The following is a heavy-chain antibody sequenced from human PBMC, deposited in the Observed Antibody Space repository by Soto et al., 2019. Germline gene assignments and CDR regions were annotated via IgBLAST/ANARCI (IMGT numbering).Heavy chain of an antibody. V-gene: IGHV1-69*06. CDR2: IIPVTETP. Sequence: QVQLVQSGAEVKKPGSSVRVSCKVSGGTFISHAINWLRQAPGPGLEWMGVIIPVTETPNNAEKFQGRVTITADKATTTVYMELSSLTFDDTAVYFCARGNKGPGHYGPGSQGWYGPWGQGTLVTVSS. CDR1: GGTFISHA. J-gene: IGHJ5*02. CDR3: ARGNKGPGHYGPGSQGWYGP. D-gene: IGHD3-10*01.